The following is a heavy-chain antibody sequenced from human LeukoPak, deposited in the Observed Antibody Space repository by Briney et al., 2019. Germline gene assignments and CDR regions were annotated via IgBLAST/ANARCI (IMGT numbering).Heavy chain of an antibody. Sequence: ASVRVSCKASGYTFTRYYMHWVGQAAGQGREWMGGINPNSGGTNYAQKYQGRVTMTRDTTISTAYMEISRLRSDDTAVYYCAREQPDIAVANWGQGTLVTVSS. CDR3: AREQPDIAVAN. D-gene: IGHD6-19*01. V-gene: IGHV1-2*02. CDR2: INPNSGGT. J-gene: IGHJ4*02. CDR1: GYTFTRYY.